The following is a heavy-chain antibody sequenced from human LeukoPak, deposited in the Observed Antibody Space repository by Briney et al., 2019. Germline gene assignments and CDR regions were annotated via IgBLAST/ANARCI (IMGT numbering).Heavy chain of an antibody. CDR3: ATSSSSWYYGTH. CDR1: GGTFSSYA. V-gene: IGHV1-69*13. J-gene: IGHJ4*02. Sequence: GASVKVSCKASGGTFSSYAISWLRQAPGQGLEWMGGIIPIFGTANYAQKFQGRVTITADESTSTAYMELSSLRSEDTAVYYCATSSSSWYYGTHWGQGTLVTVSS. CDR2: IIPIFGTA. D-gene: IGHD6-13*01.